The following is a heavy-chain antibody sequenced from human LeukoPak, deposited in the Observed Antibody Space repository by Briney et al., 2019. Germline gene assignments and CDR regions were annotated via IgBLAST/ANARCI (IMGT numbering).Heavy chain of an antibody. V-gene: IGHV3-30*18. CDR1: GFTFSSYG. D-gene: IGHD2-2*01. J-gene: IGHJ6*02. CDR3: AKDQGGTSCYSGLCYYGMDV. Sequence: GGSLRLSCAASGFTFSSYGMHWVRQAPGKGLEWVAVISYDGSNKYYADSVKGRFTISRDNSKNTLYLQMNSLRAEDTAVYYCAKDQGGTSCYSGLCYYGMDVWGQGTTVTVSS. CDR2: ISYDGSNK.